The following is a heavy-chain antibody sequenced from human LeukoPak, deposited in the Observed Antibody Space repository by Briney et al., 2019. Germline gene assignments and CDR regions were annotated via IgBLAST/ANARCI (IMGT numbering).Heavy chain of an antibody. CDR1: GYTFTGYY. V-gene: IGHV1-2*02. D-gene: IGHD3-10*01. CDR3: ARGRLGSGSQYDAFDI. CDR2: INPNSGDT. Sequence: ASVKVSCKASGYTFTGYYMHWVRQAPVQGLEWMGWINPNSGDTNYAQKFQGRVTMTRDTSISTAYMELSRLTSDDTAVFYCARGRLGSGSQYDAFDIWGQGTMVTVSS. J-gene: IGHJ3*02.